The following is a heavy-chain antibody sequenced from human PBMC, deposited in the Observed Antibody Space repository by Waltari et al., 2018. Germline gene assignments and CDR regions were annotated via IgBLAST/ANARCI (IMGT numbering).Heavy chain of an antibody. CDR1: GGTFSSCP. J-gene: IGHJ6*02. CDR2: IIPILGIA. CDR3: ASYGCYSNYSYGMDV. D-gene: IGHD4-4*01. Sequence: VQLVQSGAAVKKTGASVKVSCQASGGTFSSCPISGMRLAPGQGIEWMGRIIPILGIANVAHKVQGRVKMTTDKSTSTVYMELSSLRSEYTSVYYCASYGCYSNYSYGMDVWGQGTTVTVSS. V-gene: IGHV1-69*02.